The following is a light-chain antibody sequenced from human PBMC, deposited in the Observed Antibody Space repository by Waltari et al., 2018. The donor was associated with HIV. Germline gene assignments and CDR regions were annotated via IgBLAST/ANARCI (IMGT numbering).Light chain of an antibody. CDR2: DYR. CDR1: NIAATKS. J-gene: IGLJ2*01. V-gene: IGLV3-21*02. Sequence: SYVLTQPPSVSVAPGQTARITCGGNNIAATKSVHWYRLNPGQAPVVVIYDYRHRPSGIPDRFFGSSSGDTATLTISRAEAGDEADYYCQVWDGRGDPVIFGGGTKLAVV. CDR3: QVWDGRGDPVI.